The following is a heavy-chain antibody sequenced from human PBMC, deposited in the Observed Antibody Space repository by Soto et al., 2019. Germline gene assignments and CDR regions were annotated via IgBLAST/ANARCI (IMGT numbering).Heavy chain of an antibody. CDR1: GAPFSGYY. CDR2: INHTGST. J-gene: IGHJ4*02. V-gene: IGHV4-34*01. CDR3: ARGREIFGAVTPFEY. Sequence: SETLTLTCAVYGAPFSGYYWTWIRQPPGKGLEWIGEINHTGSTKYNPSLKSRVTISLDTSKNQFSLSLRSVTAADTAVYYCARGREIFGAVTPFEYWGQGTQVTVSS. D-gene: IGHD3-3*01.